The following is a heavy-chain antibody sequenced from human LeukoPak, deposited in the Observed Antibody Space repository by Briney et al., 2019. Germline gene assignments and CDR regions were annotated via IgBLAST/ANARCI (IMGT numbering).Heavy chain of an antibody. V-gene: IGHV3-21*01. CDR3: ARASKYYYDSSGYPLDY. Sequence: GGSLRLSCAASRFTFSSYSMIWVRQAPAKGLEWVSSISSSSSSIYYADSVKGRFTISRDNAKNSLYLQMNSLRAEDTAVYYCARASKYYYDSSGYPLDYWGQGTLVTVSS. D-gene: IGHD3-22*01. CDR2: ISSSSSSI. J-gene: IGHJ4*02. CDR1: RFTFSSYS.